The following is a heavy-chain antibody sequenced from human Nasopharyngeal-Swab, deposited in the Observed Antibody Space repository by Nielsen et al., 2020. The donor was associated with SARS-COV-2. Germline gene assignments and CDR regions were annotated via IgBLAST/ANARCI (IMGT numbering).Heavy chain of an antibody. D-gene: IGHD2-2*01. CDR3: ARSTYCSSTSCYALRARYFDY. Sequence: SLTLACAASGLTFSDYYTSWIRQAQGKGLEWVSYISSSGSTIYYADSVKGRFTISRDNAKNSLYLQMNSQRTEDTAVYYCARSTYCSSTSCYALRARYFDYWGQGTLVTVSS. CDR2: ISSSGSTI. CDR1: GLTFSDYY. V-gene: IGHV3-11*01. J-gene: IGHJ4*02.